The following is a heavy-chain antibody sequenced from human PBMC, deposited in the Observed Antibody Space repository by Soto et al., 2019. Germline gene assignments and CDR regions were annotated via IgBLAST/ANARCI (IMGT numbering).Heavy chain of an antibody. Sequence: ASVKVSCKASGYTFTSYCMHWVRQAPGQGLEWMGIINPSGGSTSYAQKFQGRVTMTRDTSTSTVYMELSSLRSEDTAVYYCARDSREGSGRRNYGMDVWGQVTTVTVSS. V-gene: IGHV1-46*01. CDR3: ARDSREGSGRRNYGMDV. D-gene: IGHD3-10*01. J-gene: IGHJ6*02. CDR2: INPSGGST. CDR1: GYTFTSYC.